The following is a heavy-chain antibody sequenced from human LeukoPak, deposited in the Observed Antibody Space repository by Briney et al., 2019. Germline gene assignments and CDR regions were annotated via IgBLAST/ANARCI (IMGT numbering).Heavy chain of an antibody. D-gene: IGHD1-1*01. CDR2: IFYSGNT. V-gene: IGHV4-59*08. CDR1: GGSISSYY. CDR3: ARHDGNWNREFDY. Sequence: PSETLSLTCAASGGSISSYYWSWIRQPPGKGLEWIGYIFYSGNTKYNPSLKSRLTISVDTSKNQFSLKLSSVTAADTAVYYCARHDGNWNREFDYWGQGTLVTVSS. J-gene: IGHJ4*02.